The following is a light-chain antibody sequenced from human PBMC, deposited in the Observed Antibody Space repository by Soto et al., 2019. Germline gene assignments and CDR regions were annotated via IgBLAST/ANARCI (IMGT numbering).Light chain of an antibody. CDR1: QSMGSD. Sequence: IVMTQSPATMSVSLGERATLSCRASQSMGSDVAWYQQKPGQAPRLLIYGASTRAAGMPARFSGSGSGTEFTLTIPSLQSEDFAVYYCQQFHNWPRTFGQGTKVDIK. V-gene: IGKV3-15*01. CDR3: QQFHNWPRT. J-gene: IGKJ1*01. CDR2: GAS.